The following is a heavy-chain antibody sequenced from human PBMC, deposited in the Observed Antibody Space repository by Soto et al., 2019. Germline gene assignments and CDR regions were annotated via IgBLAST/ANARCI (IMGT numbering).Heavy chain of an antibody. D-gene: IGHD3-22*01. CDR3: ARQITSYYDSGGGAFDI. CDR2: IYPGDSDT. V-gene: IGHV5-51*01. CDR1: GYSFTSYW. Sequence: GESLKISCKGSGYSFTSYWIGWVRQMPGKGLEWMGIIYPGDSDTRYSPSLQGQVTFSADKSISTAYLQWSSLKASDTAMYYCARQITSYYDSGGGAFDIWGQGTMVTVSS. J-gene: IGHJ3*02.